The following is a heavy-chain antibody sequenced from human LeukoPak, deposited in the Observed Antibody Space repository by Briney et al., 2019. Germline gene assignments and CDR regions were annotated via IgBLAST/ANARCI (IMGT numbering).Heavy chain of an antibody. V-gene: IGHV4-59*12. D-gene: IGHD3-22*01. CDR1: GGSFSNYY. J-gene: IGHJ4*02. Sequence: SETLSLTCTVSGGSFSNYYWSWIRQPPGKGLEWIGYIYYSGSTNYNPSLKSRVTISVDTSKNQFSLKLSSVTAVDTAVYYCARMSRSSGSFDYWGQGTLVTVSS. CDR2: IYYSGST. CDR3: ARMSRSSGSFDY.